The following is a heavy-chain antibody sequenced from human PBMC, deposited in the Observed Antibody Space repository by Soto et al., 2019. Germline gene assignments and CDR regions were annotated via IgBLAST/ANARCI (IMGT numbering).Heavy chain of an antibody. Sequence: EVHLVESGGGLVQPGGSLRLSCAASGFTFSTYAMTWVRQAPGKGPEWISYISASSATIYYADAVKGRFTISRDSAKNSLYLQMHSLSAEDTAVYYWVRVMSTYAAFDFWGQGTLVTVSS. CDR2: ISASSATI. J-gene: IGHJ4*02. CDR3: VRVMSTYAAFDF. V-gene: IGHV3-48*01. D-gene: IGHD2-2*01. CDR1: GFTFSTYA.